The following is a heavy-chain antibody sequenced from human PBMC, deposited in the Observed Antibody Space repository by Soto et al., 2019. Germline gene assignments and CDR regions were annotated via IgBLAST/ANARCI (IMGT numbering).Heavy chain of an antibody. CDR1: GFPFSSYS. CDR2: LSSRSSYI. CDR3: ARVGYSSVWVPDY. Sequence: EVLLVESGGGLVKPGGSLRLSCAASGFPFSSYSMMWVRQAPGEGLEWVALLSSRSSYIYFSDSLKGRFTISRDNAKNSLYLQMNSLRAEDTAVYYCARVGYSSVWVPDYWGQRTLVTVSS. J-gene: IGHJ4*02. D-gene: IGHD6-19*01. V-gene: IGHV3-21*01.